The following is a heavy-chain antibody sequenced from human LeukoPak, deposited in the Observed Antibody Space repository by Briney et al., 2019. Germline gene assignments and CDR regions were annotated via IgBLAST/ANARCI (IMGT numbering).Heavy chain of an antibody. CDR2: IYYTGST. Sequence: PSETLSLTCTVSGGSISSYYWSWIRQPPGKGLEWIGYIYYTGSTNYNPSLKSRVTISVDTSKNQFSLELSSVTAADTAVYYCARPVGGDLFFDFWGQGTLVTVSS. D-gene: IGHD3-10*01. CDR3: ARPVGGDLFFDF. CDR1: GGSISSYY. J-gene: IGHJ4*02. V-gene: IGHV4-59*01.